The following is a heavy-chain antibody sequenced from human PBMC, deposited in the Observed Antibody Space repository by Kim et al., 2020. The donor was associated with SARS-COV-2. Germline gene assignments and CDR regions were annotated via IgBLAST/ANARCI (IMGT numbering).Heavy chain of an antibody. D-gene: IGHD3-22*01. CDR3: AREGYYDSSGYYHHDAFDI. CDR2: IYYSGST. J-gene: IGHJ3*02. V-gene: IGHV4-59*01. CDR1: GGSISSYY. Sequence: SETLSLTCSVSGGSISSYYWSCIRQPPGKGLEWIGYIYYSGSTNYNPSLKSRVTTSVDTSKNQFSLKLSSVTAADTAVYYCAREGYYDSSGYYHHDAFDIWGQGTMVTVSS.